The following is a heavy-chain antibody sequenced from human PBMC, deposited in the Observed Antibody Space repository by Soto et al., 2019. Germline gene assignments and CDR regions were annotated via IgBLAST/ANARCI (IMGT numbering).Heavy chain of an antibody. V-gene: IGHV3-33*01. CDR1: GFTFSSYG. D-gene: IGHD6-13*01. CDR2: IWYDGSNK. J-gene: IGHJ4*02. Sequence: PGGSLRLSCAASGFTFSSYGMHWVRQAPGKGLEWVAVIWYDGSNKYYADSVKGRFTISRDNSKNTLYLQMNSLRAEDTAVYYCARDGVSSSCPSPYFDYWGQGTLVTVSS. CDR3: ARDGVSSSCPSPYFDY.